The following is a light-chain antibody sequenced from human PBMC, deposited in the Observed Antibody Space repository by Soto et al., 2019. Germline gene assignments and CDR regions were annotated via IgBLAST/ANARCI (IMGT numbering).Light chain of an antibody. CDR2: AAS. CDR1: QAIGTN. V-gene: IGKV1-39*01. CDR3: QESHSMSWA. Sequence: IQMTQSPSSLSASVGDRVTITCRASQAIGTNLNWYEQKPGKAPKVLIYAASKLQSGVPSRFSGSGSATDFTLTINDLQPEDSATYCCQESHSMSWAFGQGTKVEF. J-gene: IGKJ1*01.